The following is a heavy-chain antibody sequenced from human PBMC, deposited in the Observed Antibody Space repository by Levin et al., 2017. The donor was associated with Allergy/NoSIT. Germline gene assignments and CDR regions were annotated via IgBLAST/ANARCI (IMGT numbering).Heavy chain of an antibody. CDR3: VKDPSPLWFGELTFDY. CDR1: GFTFSSYA. CDR2: ISSNGGST. V-gene: IGHV3-64D*06. J-gene: IGHJ4*02. Sequence: GGSLRLSCSASGFTFSSYAMHWVRQAPGKGLEYVSAISSNGGSTYYADSVKGRFTISRDNSKNTLYLQMSSLRAADTAVYYCVKDPSPLWFGELTFDYWGQGTLVNVSS. D-gene: IGHD3-10*01.